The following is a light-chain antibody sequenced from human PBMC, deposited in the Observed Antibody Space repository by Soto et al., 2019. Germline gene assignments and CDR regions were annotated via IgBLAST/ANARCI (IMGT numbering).Light chain of an antibody. V-gene: IGLV2-23*01. CDR3: CSYAGSRYYV. CDR2: EGS. CDR1: SSDVGSYNL. Sequence: QSVLTQPASVSGSPGQSITISCTGTSSDVGSYNLVSWYQQHPGKATKLMIYEGSKRPSGVSNRFSGSKSGNTASLTFSGLQAEDEADYYCCSYAGSRYYVFGTGTKVTVL. J-gene: IGLJ1*01.